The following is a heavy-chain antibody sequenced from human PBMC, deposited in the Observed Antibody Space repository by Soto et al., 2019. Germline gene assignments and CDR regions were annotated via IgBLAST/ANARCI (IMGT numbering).Heavy chain of an antibody. D-gene: IGHD6-13*01. Sequence: GESLKISCKGSGYSFTSYWIGWVRQMPGKGLEWMGIIYPGDSDTRYSPSLPGQVTISADKSISTAYLQWSSLKASDTAMYYCARHLLPGYSSSWYEYFDYWGQGTLVTVSS. CDR2: IYPGDSDT. CDR1: GYSFTSYW. J-gene: IGHJ4*02. CDR3: ARHLLPGYSSSWYEYFDY. V-gene: IGHV5-51*01.